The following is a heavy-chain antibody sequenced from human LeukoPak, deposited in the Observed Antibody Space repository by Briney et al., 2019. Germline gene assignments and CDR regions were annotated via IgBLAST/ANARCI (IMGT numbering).Heavy chain of an antibody. CDR2: ISAGASST. CDR3: AKGPTVTTYGY. CDR1: GFTFRSHA. Sequence: GGSLRLSCAASGFTFRSHAMHWVRQAPGKGLEWVSGISAGASSTYYTDSVKGHFTISRDNSKNTLYLQMNSLRVEDTAMYYCAKGPTVTTYGYWGRGTPVTVSS. J-gene: IGHJ4*02. V-gene: IGHV3-23*01. D-gene: IGHD4-17*01.